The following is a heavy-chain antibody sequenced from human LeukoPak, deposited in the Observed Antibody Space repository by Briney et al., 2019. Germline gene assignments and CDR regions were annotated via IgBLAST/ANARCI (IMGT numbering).Heavy chain of an antibody. Sequence: ASVKVSCKASGYTFTSYGISWVRQAPGQGLEWMGWISAYNGNTNYAQKLQGRVTMTTDTSTSTAYMELRSLRSDDTAVYYCARVITMVRGVLPNWFDPWGQVTLVTVSS. V-gene: IGHV1-18*01. CDR3: ARVITMVRGVLPNWFDP. CDR2: ISAYNGNT. J-gene: IGHJ5*02. CDR1: GYTFTSYG. D-gene: IGHD3-10*01.